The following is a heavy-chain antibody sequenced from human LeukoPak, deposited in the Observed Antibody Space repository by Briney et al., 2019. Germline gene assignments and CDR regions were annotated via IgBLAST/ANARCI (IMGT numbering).Heavy chain of an antibody. D-gene: IGHD6-19*01. V-gene: IGHV3-30*03. Sequence: ESGGSLRLSCAASGFTFSSYGMHWVRQAPGKGLEWVAVISYDGSNKYYADSVKGRFTISRDNAKNSLYLQMNSLRAEDTAVYYCASGPSSSGWPKSGNYWGQGTLVTVSS. CDR1: GFTFSSYG. J-gene: IGHJ4*02. CDR2: ISYDGSNK. CDR3: ASGPSSSGWPKSGNY.